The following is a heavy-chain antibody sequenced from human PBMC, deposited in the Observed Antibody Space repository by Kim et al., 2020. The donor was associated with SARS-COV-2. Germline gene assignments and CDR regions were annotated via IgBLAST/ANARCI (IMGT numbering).Heavy chain of an antibody. V-gene: IGHV3-33*06. D-gene: IGHD2-15*01. CDR2: IWSDGSKE. J-gene: IGHJ4*02. CDR1: GFTFGSYG. Sequence: GGSLRLSCAASGFTFGSYGMHWVRQAPGKGLEWMAVIWSDGSKEYYADSVKGRFTISRDNSKKTLYLHMNSLRAEGTAVYYCAKDVDCSGGSCYPDYWGQGTLVTVSS. CDR3: AKDVDCSGGSCYPDY.